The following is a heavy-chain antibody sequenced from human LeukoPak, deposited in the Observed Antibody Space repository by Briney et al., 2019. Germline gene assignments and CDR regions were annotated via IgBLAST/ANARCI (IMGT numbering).Heavy chain of an antibody. J-gene: IGHJ3*02. CDR3: PKGGRGMTTVTTDAFDI. CDR2: ISAGGGST. Sequence: PGGSLRLSCAASGFTFSIYAMSWVRQAPGKGLEWVSFISAGGGSTYSADSVKGRFTISRDNSMNTLYLQVNSLRAEDTAIYYCPKGGRGMTTVTTDAFDIWGQGTVVTVSS. V-gene: IGHV3-23*01. CDR1: GFTFSIYA. D-gene: IGHD4-17*01.